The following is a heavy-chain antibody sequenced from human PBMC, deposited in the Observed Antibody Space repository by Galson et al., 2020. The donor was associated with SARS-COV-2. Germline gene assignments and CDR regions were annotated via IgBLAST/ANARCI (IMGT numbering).Heavy chain of an antibody. V-gene: IGHV3-49*03. CDR2: IRRKAYGGTT. CDR1: GFTFGDYA. CDR3: TSDPTRYYFDY. Sequence: GESLKISCTASGFTFGDYAMSWFRQAPGKGLEWVGCIRRKAYGGTTEYAASVKGRFTISRDDSKSISYLQINSLQTEDTAVYYCTSDPTRYYFDYWGQGTLVAVSS. J-gene: IGHJ4*02.